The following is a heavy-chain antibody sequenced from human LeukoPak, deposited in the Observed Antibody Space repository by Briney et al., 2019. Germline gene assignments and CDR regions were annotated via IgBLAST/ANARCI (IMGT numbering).Heavy chain of an antibody. V-gene: IGHV1-2*02. J-gene: IGHJ6*03. CDR1: GYTFTGYY. CDR3: AKAGHRGTPPADMDV. D-gene: IGHD1-1*01. CDR2: INPNSGGT. Sequence: GASVKVSCKASGYTFTGYYMHWVRQAPGQGLEWMGWINPNSGGTNYAQKFQGRVTMTRDTSISTAYMELSRLRSDDTAVYYCAKAGHRGTPPADMDVWGKGTTVTVSS.